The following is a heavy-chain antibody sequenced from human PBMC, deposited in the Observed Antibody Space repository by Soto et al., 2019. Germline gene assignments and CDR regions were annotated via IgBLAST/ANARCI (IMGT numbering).Heavy chain of an antibody. V-gene: IGHV5-51*01. Sequence: PGESLKISCETSGYRFTSYWIGWVRQMPGQGLEWMGIVYPDDSDTRYSPSFRGQVTISADKSISTAYLQWSSLKASDTAMYYCTRGGVASRTFDYWGQGSLVTVSS. CDR2: VYPDDSDT. CDR3: TRGGVASRTFDY. D-gene: IGHD1-26*01. J-gene: IGHJ4*02. CDR1: GYRFTSYW.